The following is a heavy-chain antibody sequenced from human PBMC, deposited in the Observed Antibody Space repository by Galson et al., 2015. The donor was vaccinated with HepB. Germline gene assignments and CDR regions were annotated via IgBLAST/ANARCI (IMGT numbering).Heavy chain of an antibody. Sequence: SVKVSCKASGYTFTSYYMRWVRQAPGQGLEWMGIINPSGGSTSYAQKFQGRVTMTRDTSTSTVYMELSSLRSEDTAVYYCARDRGYDILTGYYTLTYYYYGMDVWGQGTSVTVSS. D-gene: IGHD3-9*01. CDR1: GYTFTSYY. CDR3: ARDRGYDILTGYYTLTYYYYGMDV. V-gene: IGHV1-46*01. J-gene: IGHJ6*02. CDR2: INPSGGST.